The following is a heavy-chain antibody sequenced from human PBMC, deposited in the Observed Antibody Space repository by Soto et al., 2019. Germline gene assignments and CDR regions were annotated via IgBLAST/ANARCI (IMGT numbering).Heavy chain of an antibody. Sequence: GGALRLSCAASGFTFSSYGMHWVRQAPGKGLEWVAVISYDGSNKYYADSVKGRSTISRDNSKNTLYLQMNSLRAEDTAVYYCAKTGVCRHYYYYYMDVWGKGTTVTVSS. D-gene: IGHD2-8*01. CDR1: GFTFSSYG. CDR3: AKTGVCRHYYYYYMDV. J-gene: IGHJ6*03. V-gene: IGHV3-30*18. CDR2: ISYDGSNK.